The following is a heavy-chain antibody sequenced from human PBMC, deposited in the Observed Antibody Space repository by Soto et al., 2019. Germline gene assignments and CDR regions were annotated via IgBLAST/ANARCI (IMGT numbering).Heavy chain of an antibody. V-gene: IGHV5-51*01. CDR1: GYKFGSAW. J-gene: IGHJ4*02. D-gene: IGHD1-26*01. Sequence: GESLKISCKGVGYKFGSAWIGWVRQMPGKGLEWMGLIKPGTSDIRYSPPFRGQVTISADEAVTTAYLQWSGLKASDSAMYYCASAGSVNEYMWETHFWGQGTPVTVSS. CDR2: IKPGTSDI. CDR3: ASAGSVNEYMWETHF.